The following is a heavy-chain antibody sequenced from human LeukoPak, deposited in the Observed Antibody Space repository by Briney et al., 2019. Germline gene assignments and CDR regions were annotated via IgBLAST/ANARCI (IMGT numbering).Heavy chain of an antibody. CDR1: GFTFSTYA. CDR2: LSGSGDIT. D-gene: IGHD6-6*01. Sequence: PGGSLRLSCAASGFTFSTYAMSWVRQAPGKGLEWVSALSGSGDITYYADSVKGRFTISRDNSKNTLYLQMNSLRAEDTAVYYCAKNSGKYSSSPSPYFYYYMDVWGKGTTVTVSS. CDR3: AKNSGKYSSSPSPYFYYYMDV. J-gene: IGHJ6*03. V-gene: IGHV3-23*01.